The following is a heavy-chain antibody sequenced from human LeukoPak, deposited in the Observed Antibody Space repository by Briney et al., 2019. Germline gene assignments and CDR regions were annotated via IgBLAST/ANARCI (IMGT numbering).Heavy chain of an antibody. V-gene: IGHV1-46*01. CDR3: ARGERASVIQLWSREYYYGMDV. Sequence: ASVKVSCKASGYTFTSYYMHWVRQAPGQGLEWMGTINPSGGSTSYAQKFQGRVTMTRDTSTSTVYMELSSLRSEDTAVYYCARGERASVIQLWSREYYYGMDVWGQGTTVTVSS. J-gene: IGHJ6*02. CDR2: INPSGGST. D-gene: IGHD5-18*01. CDR1: GYTFTSYY.